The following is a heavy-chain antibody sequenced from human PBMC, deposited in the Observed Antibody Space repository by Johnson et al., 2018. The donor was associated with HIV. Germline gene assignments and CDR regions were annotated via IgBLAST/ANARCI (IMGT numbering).Heavy chain of an antibody. J-gene: IGHJ3*02. D-gene: IGHD6-13*01. CDR1: GFTFSTYW. V-gene: IGHV3-15*01. CDR3: AKDWARIAAAQFDI. CDR2: IKSKTDGGTT. Sequence: EVQLVESGGGLVQPGGSLRLSCAASGFTFSTYWMSWVRQAPGKGLEWVGRIKSKTDGGTTDYAAPVKGRFTISRDDSKNTLYLQMNSLRAEDTAVYYCAKDWARIAAAQFDIWGQGTMVTVSS.